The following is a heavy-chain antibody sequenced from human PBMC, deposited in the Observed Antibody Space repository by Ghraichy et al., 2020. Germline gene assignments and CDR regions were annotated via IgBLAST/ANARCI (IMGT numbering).Heavy chain of an antibody. CDR1: GGSFSGYY. V-gene: IGHV4-34*01. CDR3: ARSMIRGVRFDS. D-gene: IGHD3-10*01. J-gene: IGHJ5*01. Sequence: SQTLSLTCAVYGGSFSGYYWSWIRQPPGKGLEWIGEINHSGSTNYNPSLKSRVTISVDTSKNQFSLKLSSVTAADTAVYYCARSMIRGVRFDSWGQGTLVTVSS. CDR2: INHSGST.